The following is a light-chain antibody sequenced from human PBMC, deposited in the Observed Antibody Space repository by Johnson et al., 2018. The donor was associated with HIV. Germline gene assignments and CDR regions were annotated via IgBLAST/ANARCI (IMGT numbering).Light chain of an antibody. CDR2: DNN. J-gene: IGLJ1*01. Sequence: QSVLTQPPSVSAAPGQKVTISCSGSSSNIGNNYVSWYQQLPGTAPTLLIYDNNKRPSGIPDRFSGSKSGTSATLGITGLPTGDEADYYCGTWDSRLSAYVFGAGTKVTVL. CDR3: GTWDSRLSAYV. V-gene: IGLV1-51*01. CDR1: SSNIGNNY.